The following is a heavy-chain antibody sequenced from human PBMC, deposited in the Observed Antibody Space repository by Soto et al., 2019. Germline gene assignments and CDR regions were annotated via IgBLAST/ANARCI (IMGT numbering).Heavy chain of an antibody. Sequence: EVQLLESGGGLVQPGGSLRLSCAASGFTFSSYAMSWVRQAPGKGLEWVSAISGSGGSTYYADSVKGRFTISRDNSKNTLYLQMNSLRAEDTAVYYCATSPSPVDYADYWGQGTLVTVAS. CDR3: ATSPSPVDYADY. CDR1: GFTFSSYA. CDR2: ISGSGGST. V-gene: IGHV3-23*01. J-gene: IGHJ4*02. D-gene: IGHD4-17*01.